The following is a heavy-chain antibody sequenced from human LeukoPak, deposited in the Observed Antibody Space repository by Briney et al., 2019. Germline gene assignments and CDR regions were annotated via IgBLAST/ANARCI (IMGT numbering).Heavy chain of an antibody. D-gene: IGHD3-22*01. CDR3: ARRGHYYDSSGYFGYFDY. V-gene: IGHV4-34*01. J-gene: IGHJ4*02. CDR1: GGSFSGYY. CDR2: INHSGST. Sequence: SETLSLTCAVYGGSFSGYYWSWIRQPPGKGLEWIGEINHSGSTNYSPSLKSRVTISVDTSKNQFSLKLSCVTAADTAVYYCARRGHYYDSSGYFGYFDYWGQGTLVTVSS.